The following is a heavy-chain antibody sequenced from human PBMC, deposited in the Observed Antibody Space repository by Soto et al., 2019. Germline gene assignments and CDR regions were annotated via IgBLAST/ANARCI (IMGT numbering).Heavy chain of an antibody. J-gene: IGHJ5*02. CDR1: GFTFSSYD. V-gene: IGHV3-13*05. CDR2: IGTAGDP. CDR3: ARGGGGVWNWFDP. Sequence: EVQLVESGGGLVQPGGSLRLSCAASGFTFSSYDMHWVRQATGKGLEWVSAIGTAGDPYYPGSVKGRFTISRENAKNSLSLKKNRRGAGDPAVYFFARGGGGVWNWFDPWGQGTLVTVSS. D-gene: IGHD2-8*01.